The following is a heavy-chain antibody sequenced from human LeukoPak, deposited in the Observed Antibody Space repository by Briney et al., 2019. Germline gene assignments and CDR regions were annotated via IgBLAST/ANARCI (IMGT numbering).Heavy chain of an antibody. CDR2: FDPEDGET. CDR1: GYTLTELS. CDR3: ATQTYMAARHDAIDI. J-gene: IGHJ3*02. D-gene: IGHD6-6*01. Sequence: ASVKVSCKVSGYTLTELSMHWVRQAPGKGVEWMGRFDPEDGETIYAQKFQGRVTMTEDTSTDTAYMELSSLRSEDTALYYCATQTYMAARHDAIDIWGQGTMVTVSS. V-gene: IGHV1-24*01.